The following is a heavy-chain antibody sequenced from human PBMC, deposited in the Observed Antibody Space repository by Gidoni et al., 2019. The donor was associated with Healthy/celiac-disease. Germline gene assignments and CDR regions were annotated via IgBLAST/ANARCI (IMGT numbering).Heavy chain of an antibody. CDR3: ARVTVGAFDI. D-gene: IGHD1-20*01. Sequence: QVQLVESGGGVVQPGRSLRLSCAASGFTFINYDLHWVSQAPGKGLGWVEVIWYDGSNKYYADSVKGRFTISRDNSKNTLYLQMNILRAEDTAVYYCARVTVGAFDIWGQGTMVTVSS. J-gene: IGHJ3*02. CDR1: GFTFINYD. CDR2: IWYDGSNK. V-gene: IGHV3-33*01.